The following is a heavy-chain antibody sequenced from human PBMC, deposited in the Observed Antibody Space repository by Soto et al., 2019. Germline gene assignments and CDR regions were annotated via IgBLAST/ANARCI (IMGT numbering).Heavy chain of an antibody. D-gene: IGHD5-18*01. CDR2: IYHSGST. CDR3: ASFLWLRWLSGYFDY. Sequence: SETLSLTCAVSGGSISSSNWWSWVRQPPGKGLEWIGEIYHSGSTNYNPSLKSRVTISVDRSKNQFSLKLSSVTAADTAVYYCASFLWLRWLSGYFDYWGQGTLVTVSS. CDR1: GGSISSSNW. J-gene: IGHJ4*02. V-gene: IGHV4-4*02.